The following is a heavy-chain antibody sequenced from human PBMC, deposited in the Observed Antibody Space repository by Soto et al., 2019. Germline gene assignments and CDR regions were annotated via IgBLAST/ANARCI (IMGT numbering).Heavy chain of an antibody. CDR3: VRGGGKSGFAGV. CDR2: IYHSGST. CDR1: GGSISSNNL. J-gene: IGHJ6*04. V-gene: IGHV4-4*02. Sequence: SENLCLTCAGSGGSISSNNLCRPVREHPGKGLEWIGEIYHSGSTNYNPSLKSRVTISVDKSKNQFSLKLSSVTAADTAVYYCVRGGGKSGFAGVWGKGITVTVST. D-gene: IGHD3-16*01.